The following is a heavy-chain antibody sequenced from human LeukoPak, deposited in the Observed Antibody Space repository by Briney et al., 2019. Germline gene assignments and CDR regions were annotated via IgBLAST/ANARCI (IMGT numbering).Heavy chain of an antibody. V-gene: IGHV4-59*01. Sequence: TSETLSLTCTVSGGSIRSYYWSWIRQPPGKGLECIGYIYYSGSTNYNPSLKSRVTISIDTSKNQFSLKLSSVTAADTAVYYCARIGSSGSFDIWGQGTMVTVSS. CDR1: GGSIRSYY. CDR3: ARIGSSGSFDI. D-gene: IGHD3-10*01. CDR2: IYYSGST. J-gene: IGHJ3*02.